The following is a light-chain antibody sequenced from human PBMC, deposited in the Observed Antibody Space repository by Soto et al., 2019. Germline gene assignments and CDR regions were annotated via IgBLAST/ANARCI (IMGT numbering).Light chain of an antibody. J-gene: IGLJ1*01. CDR3: SSYTSSSTLA. V-gene: IGLV2-14*01. CDR2: DVS. CDR1: SREVGGYNY. Sequence: QSVLTQPASVSGSPGQSISISCTGTSREVGGYNYVSCYQQHPGKAPKLMIYDVSNRPSGVSNRFSGSKSGNTASLTISGLQAEDEADYYCSSYTSSSTLAFGTGTKVTVL.